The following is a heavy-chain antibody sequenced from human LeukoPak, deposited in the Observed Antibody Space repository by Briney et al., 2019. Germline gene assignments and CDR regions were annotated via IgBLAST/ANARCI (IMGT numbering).Heavy chain of an antibody. J-gene: IGHJ4*02. Sequence: SETLSLTCTVSGGSISSSSYYWGWIRQPPGTGLEWVGSIYYSGSTYYNPSLKSRVTISVDTSKNQFSLKLSSVTAADTAVYYCASTVQGGKKMALDYWGQGTLVTVSS. D-gene: IGHD5-24*01. V-gene: IGHV4-39*01. CDR3: ASTVQGGKKMALDY. CDR2: IYYSGST. CDR1: GGSISSSSYY.